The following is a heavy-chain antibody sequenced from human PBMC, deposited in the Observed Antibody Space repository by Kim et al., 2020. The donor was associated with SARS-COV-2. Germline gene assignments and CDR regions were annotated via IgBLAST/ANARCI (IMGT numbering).Heavy chain of an antibody. J-gene: IGHJ6*02. V-gene: IGHV1-2*06. Sequence: ASVKVSCKASGYTFTGYYMHWVRQAPGQGLEWMGRINPNSGGTNYAQKFQGRVTMTRDTSISTAYMELSRLRSDDTAVYYCASNWNYYYGMDVWGQGTTVTVSS. CDR2: INPNSGGT. CDR1: GYTFTGYY. CDR3: ASNWNYYYGMDV. D-gene: IGHD1-1*01.